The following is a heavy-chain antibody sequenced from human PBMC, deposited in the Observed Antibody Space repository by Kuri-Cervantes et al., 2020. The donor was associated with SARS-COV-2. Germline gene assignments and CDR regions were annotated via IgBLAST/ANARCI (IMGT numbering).Heavy chain of an antibody. J-gene: IGHJ4*02. V-gene: IGHV3-23*01. CDR1: GFTFSSYS. D-gene: IGHD6-19*01. CDR2: ISASGAST. CDR3: AKAGTSIAVSGRFDY. Sequence: GESLKISCAASGFTFSSYSMNWVRQAPGKGLEWVSVISASGASTYYADSVKGRFTISRDNSKNTLYLQMNSLRAEDTAVYYCAKAGTSIAVSGRFDYWGQGTLVTVSS.